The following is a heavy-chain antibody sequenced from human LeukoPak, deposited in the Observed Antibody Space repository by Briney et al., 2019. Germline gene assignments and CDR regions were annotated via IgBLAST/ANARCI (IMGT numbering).Heavy chain of an antibody. D-gene: IGHD3-10*01. Sequence: PGESLRLSCAASGFTFSSYAMSWVRQAPGKGLEWVSAISGSGGSTYYADSVKGRFTISRDNSKNTLYLQMNSLRADDSAVYYCAKDPWFGGDKGYWGQGTLVTVSS. J-gene: IGHJ4*02. CDR2: ISGSGGST. V-gene: IGHV3-23*01. CDR3: AKDPWFGGDKGY. CDR1: GFTFSSYA.